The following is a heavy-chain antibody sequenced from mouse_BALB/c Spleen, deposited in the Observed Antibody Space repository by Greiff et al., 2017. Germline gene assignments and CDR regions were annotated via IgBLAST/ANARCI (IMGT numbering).Heavy chain of an antibody. CDR1: GYSITSGYY. Sequence: EVKLQESGPGLVKPSQSLSLTCSVTGYSITSGYYWNWIRQFPGNKLEWMGYISYDGSNNYNPSLKNRISITRDTSKNQFFLKLNSVTTEDTATYYCARALYDGYLVSDWGQGTLVTVSA. CDR3: ARALYDGYLVSD. CDR2: ISYDGSN. J-gene: IGHJ3*01. D-gene: IGHD2-3*01. V-gene: IGHV3-6*02.